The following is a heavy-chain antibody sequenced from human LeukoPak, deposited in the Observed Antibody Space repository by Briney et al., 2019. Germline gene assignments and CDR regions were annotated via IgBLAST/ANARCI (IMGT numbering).Heavy chain of an antibody. Sequence: PSETLSLTCTVSGGSIGSYYWSWIRQPPGKGLEWIGYIYYSGSTNYNPSLKSRVTISVDTSKNQFSLKLSTVTAADTAVYYCARDGYNPGDFDYWGQGTLVTVSS. CDR3: ARDGYNPGDFDY. CDR2: IYYSGST. D-gene: IGHD5-24*01. J-gene: IGHJ4*02. CDR1: GGSIGSYY. V-gene: IGHV4-59*01.